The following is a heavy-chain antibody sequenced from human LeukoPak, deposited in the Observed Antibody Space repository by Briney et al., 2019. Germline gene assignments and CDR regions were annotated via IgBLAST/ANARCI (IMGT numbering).Heavy chain of an antibody. J-gene: IGHJ4*02. Sequence: SETLSLTCTVSGGSISSYYWNWIRQPPGKGLEWIGYVYYSGSTNYNPSLKSRVTISVDTSKNQFSLKLSSVTAADTAVYYCARALNYDYVWGSYSYTSYFDYWGQGTLVTVSS. CDR1: GGSISSYY. CDR2: VYYSGST. D-gene: IGHD3-16*02. V-gene: IGHV4-59*01. CDR3: ARALNYDYVWGSYSYTSYFDY.